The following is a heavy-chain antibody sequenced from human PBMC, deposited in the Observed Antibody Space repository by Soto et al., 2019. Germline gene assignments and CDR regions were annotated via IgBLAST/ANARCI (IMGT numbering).Heavy chain of an antibody. J-gene: IGHJ5*02. V-gene: IGHV3-15*01. Sequence: GGSLRLSCAASGFTFSNAWMSWVRQAPGKGLEWVGRIKGKTDGGTTDFAAPVKGRFTISRDDSKNTLYLQMNSLMTEDTAVYYCTTDDPINRSWGQGTLVTVSS. CDR3: TTDDPINRS. CDR1: GFTFSNAW. CDR2: IKGKTDGGTT.